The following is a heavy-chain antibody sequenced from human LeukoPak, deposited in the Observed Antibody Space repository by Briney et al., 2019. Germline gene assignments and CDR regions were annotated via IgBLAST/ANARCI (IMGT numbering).Heavy chain of an antibody. Sequence: SETLSLTCTVSGGSISSYYWSWIRQPPGKGLEWIGSIYYSGSTYYNPSLKSRVTISVDTSKNQFSLKLSSVTAADTAVYYCARGNGWYFYWGQGTLVTVSS. J-gene: IGHJ4*02. D-gene: IGHD6-19*01. CDR2: IYYSGST. V-gene: IGHV4-59*01. CDR1: GGSISSYY. CDR3: ARGNGWYFY.